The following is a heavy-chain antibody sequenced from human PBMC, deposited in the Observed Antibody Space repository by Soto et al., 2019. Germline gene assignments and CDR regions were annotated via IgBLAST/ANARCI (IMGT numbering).Heavy chain of an antibody. Sequence: QVQLVQSGAEVKKPGSSVKVSCKASGGTFSSYAISWVRQAPGQGLEWMGGIIPIFGTANYAQKFQGRVTINAHEPRSKAHMEMGRLRSEGTAVYYCARDGYCSSTRCYSAYYYGMVVWGEGSTVTVGS. CDR3: ARDGYCSSTRCYSAYYYGMVV. D-gene: IGHD2-2*03. CDR2: IIPIFGTA. CDR1: GGTFSSYA. V-gene: IGHV1-69*01. J-gene: IGHJ6*04.